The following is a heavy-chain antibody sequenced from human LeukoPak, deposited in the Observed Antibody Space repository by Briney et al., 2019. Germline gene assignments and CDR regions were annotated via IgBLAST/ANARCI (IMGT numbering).Heavy chain of an antibody. V-gene: IGHV4-39*01. D-gene: IGHD3-22*01. J-gene: IGHJ3*02. CDR2: IFDSGST. CDR1: GDSISNSSYF. Sequence: SETLSLTCTVSGDSISNSSYFWGWIRQPPGKGLEWIGSIFDSGSTYYNPSLKSRVTISVDTSKNQFSLKLSSVTAADTAVYYCARHPGYYDSSGYYVSAFDIWGQGTMVTVSS. CDR3: ARHPGYYDSSGYYVSAFDI.